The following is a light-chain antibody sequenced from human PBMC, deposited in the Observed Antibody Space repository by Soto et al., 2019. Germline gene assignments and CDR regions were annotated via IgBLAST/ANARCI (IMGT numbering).Light chain of an antibody. CDR3: QQSYSIPYT. V-gene: IGKV1-39*01. CDR2: AAT. CDR1: QSIDTF. J-gene: IGKJ2*01. Sequence: DVQMPQSPSSLSASVGDRVTITCRPSQSIDTFLNWYQQKPGRAPKLLISAATTLHTVVPSRFSGSGSGTHFTLTISSLQPEDSVTYVCQQSYSIPYTFALGTKLEIK.